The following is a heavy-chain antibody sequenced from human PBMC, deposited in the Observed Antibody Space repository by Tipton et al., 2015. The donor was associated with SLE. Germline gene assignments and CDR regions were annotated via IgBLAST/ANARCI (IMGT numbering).Heavy chain of an antibody. CDR3: ARAGDTAFDY. V-gene: IGHV3-74*01. CDR1: GGSISSHY. CDR2: INTDGSST. J-gene: IGHJ4*02. Sequence: LSLTCSVSGGSISSHYWSWIRQPPGKGLVWVSRINTDGSSTSYADSVKGRFTISRDNAKNTLYLQMNSLRAEDTAVYYCARAGDTAFDYWGQGTLVTVSS. D-gene: IGHD5-18*01.